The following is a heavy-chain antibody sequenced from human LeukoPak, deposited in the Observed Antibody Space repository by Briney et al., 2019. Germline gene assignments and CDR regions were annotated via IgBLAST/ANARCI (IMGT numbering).Heavy chain of an antibody. CDR2: MNPNSGNT. D-gene: IGHD2-21*02. CDR3: ASLAGVTYGFDY. J-gene: IGHJ4*02. Sequence: ASVKVSCKASGYTFTSYDINWVRQATGQGLEWMGWMNPNSGNTGYAQKFQGRVTMTRNTSISTAYMELSSLRSEDTAVHYCASLAGVTYGFDYWGQGTLVTVSS. CDR1: GYTFTSYD. V-gene: IGHV1-8*01.